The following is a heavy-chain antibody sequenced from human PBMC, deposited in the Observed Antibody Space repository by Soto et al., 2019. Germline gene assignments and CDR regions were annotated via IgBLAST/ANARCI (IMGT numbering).Heavy chain of an antibody. CDR1: GFTFSSYW. D-gene: IGHD1-26*01. CDR2: INSDGSST. CDR3: ARVTGIVGATNEAFDY. Sequence: GGSLRLSCAASGFTFSSYWMQWVRQAPGKGLVWVSRINSDGSSTSYADSVKGRCTISRDNAKNTLYLQMNSLRAEDTAVYYCARVTGIVGATNEAFDYWGQGALVTVSS. J-gene: IGHJ4*02. V-gene: IGHV3-74*01.